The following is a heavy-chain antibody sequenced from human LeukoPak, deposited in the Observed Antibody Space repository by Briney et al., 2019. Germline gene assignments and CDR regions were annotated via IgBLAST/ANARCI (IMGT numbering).Heavy chain of an antibody. CDR1: GYSFTSYY. CDR3: ARYGGNLRIYAFDI. CDR2: INPSSGST. J-gene: IGHJ3*02. V-gene: IGHV1-46*01. D-gene: IGHD1-26*01. Sequence: ASVKVSCKASGYSFTSYYVHWVRQAPGQGLEWMGIINPSSGSTDYAQKFQGRVTMTRDTSTSTVYIELSSLRSEDTAVYYCARYGGNLRIYAFDIWGQGTMVTVSS.